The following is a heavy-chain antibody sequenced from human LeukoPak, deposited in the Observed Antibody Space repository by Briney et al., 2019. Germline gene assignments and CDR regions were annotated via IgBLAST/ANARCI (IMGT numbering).Heavy chain of an antibody. CDR1: GYTFTGYY. CDR2: INPNSGGT. V-gene: IGHV1-2*06. J-gene: IGHJ5*02. CDR3: ARDGSSSPSRWFDP. D-gene: IGHD6-6*01. Sequence: ASVKVSCRASGYTFTGYYMHWVRQAPGQGLEWMGRINPNSGGTNYAQKFQGRVTMTRDTSISTAYVELSRLRSDDTAVYYCARDGSSSPSRWFDPWGQGTLVTVSS.